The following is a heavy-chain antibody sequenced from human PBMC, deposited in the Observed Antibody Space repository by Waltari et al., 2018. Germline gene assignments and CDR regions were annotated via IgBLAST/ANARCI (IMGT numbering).Heavy chain of an antibody. CDR1: GYPFSDHY. V-gene: IGHV1-2*02. Sequence: QVQLVQSGAEVTRPGASVRVSCKASGYPFSDHYVRWVRQAPGQGLEWMGWINPKYGGTDYSQKFQGRVTMTGDTSISTAYMELNRLTSDDTAVYFCARDDGSTSGADYWGQGTLVTVSS. J-gene: IGHJ4*02. CDR3: ARDDGSTSGADY. D-gene: IGHD3-10*01. CDR2: INPKYGGT.